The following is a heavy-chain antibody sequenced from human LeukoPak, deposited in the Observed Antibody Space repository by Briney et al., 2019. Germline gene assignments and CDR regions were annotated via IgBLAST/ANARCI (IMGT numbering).Heavy chain of an antibody. CDR2: IYYSGST. Sequence: PSETLSLTCTVSGGSISSYYWSWIRQPPGKGLEWIGYIYYSGSTNYSPSLKSRATISVDTSKNQFSLKLSSVTATDTAVYYCAARAALVTPESVYWGQGTLVTVSS. D-gene: IGHD4-23*01. V-gene: IGHV4-59*08. J-gene: IGHJ4*02. CDR3: AARAALVTPESVY. CDR1: GGSISSYY.